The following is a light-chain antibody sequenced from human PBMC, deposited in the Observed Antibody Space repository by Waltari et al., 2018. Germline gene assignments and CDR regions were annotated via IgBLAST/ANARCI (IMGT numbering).Light chain of an antibody. CDR2: DAS. CDR1: QSMSNN. Sequence: EIVLTQSPATLSVSPGERATLSCRASQSMSNNLAWYQQKPGQAPRLFIYDASTRAADTPARCSGSGSGTEFTLTISSLQSEDSAVYYGQQYNKWPITIGGGTKVEIK. CDR3: QQYNKWPIT. J-gene: IGKJ4*01. V-gene: IGKV3-15*01.